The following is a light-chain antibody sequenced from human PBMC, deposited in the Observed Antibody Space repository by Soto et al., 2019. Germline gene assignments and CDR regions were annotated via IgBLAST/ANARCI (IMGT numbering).Light chain of an antibody. CDR1: RSSIGTNT. CDR2: SDN. Sequence: QSVLTQPPSASGTPGQRVTISCSGSRSSIGTNTVTWYQQLPGTAPKLLIYSDNQRPSGVPDRFSGSKSGTSVSLAISALQSDDEAAYYCAAWDVRFVVFGGGTKVTVL. J-gene: IGLJ2*01. CDR3: AAWDVRFVV. V-gene: IGLV1-44*01.